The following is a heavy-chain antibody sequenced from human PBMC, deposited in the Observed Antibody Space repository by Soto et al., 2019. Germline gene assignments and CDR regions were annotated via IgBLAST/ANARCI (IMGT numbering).Heavy chain of an antibody. CDR2: ISLYSDGT. Sequence: ASVKVSCKTSGYTFSNYGITWVRQAPGQPLEWLGWISLYSDGTNYAQKFQGRVSMTTDTSTTTAYMELRSLRSDDTAVYYRARVVPGAEAWFGPWGQGALVTVSS. V-gene: IGHV1-18*01. CDR1: GYTFSNYG. J-gene: IGHJ5*02. D-gene: IGHD2-2*01. CDR3: ARVVPGAEAWFGP.